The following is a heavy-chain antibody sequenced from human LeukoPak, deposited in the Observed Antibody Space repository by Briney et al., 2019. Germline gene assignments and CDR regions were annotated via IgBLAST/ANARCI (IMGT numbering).Heavy chain of an antibody. Sequence: GGSLRLSCAASGFTFSAYWMHWVRQVPGKGLVWVSRINDDGRYTDYADSVKGRFTISRDTSKNTLYLQMDSLRVEDTAVYFCARDRDNYMDVWGKGTTVTISS. CDR3: ARDRDNYMDV. J-gene: IGHJ6*03. CDR2: INDDGRYT. V-gene: IGHV3-74*01. CDR1: GFTFSAYW.